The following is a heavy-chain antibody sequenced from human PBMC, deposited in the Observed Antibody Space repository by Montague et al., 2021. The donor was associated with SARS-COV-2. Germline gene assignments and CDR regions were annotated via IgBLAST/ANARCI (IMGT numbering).Heavy chain of an antibody. CDR2: ISYRGST. CDR3: ARVVYGNNYFVY. J-gene: IGHJ4*02. V-gene: IGHV4-31*03. Sequence: TLSLTCTVSGGSISSGDYYWGWIRQHPEKGLVWIGYISYRGSTYYNPSLRSRATISVDTSKNQVSLKLNSLTAADTAVYYCARVVYGNNYFVYWGQGAPVTVAS. D-gene: IGHD4-17*01. CDR1: GGSISSGDYY.